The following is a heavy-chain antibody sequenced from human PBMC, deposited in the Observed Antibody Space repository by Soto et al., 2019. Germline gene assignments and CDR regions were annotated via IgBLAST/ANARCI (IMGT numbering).Heavy chain of an antibody. CDR2: IYPGDSDT. J-gene: IGHJ3*02. Sequence: GESLKISCKGSGYRFTNYWIGWGRQMPGKGLEWMGVIYPGDSDTRYSPSFQGQVTISADESISTAYLQWSSLKASDTAIYYCASTDIVSTIDDGRDAFDILGQGRMVTVSS. V-gene: IGHV5-51*01. D-gene: IGHD5-12*01. CDR3: ASTDIVSTIDDGRDAFDI. CDR1: GYRFTNYW.